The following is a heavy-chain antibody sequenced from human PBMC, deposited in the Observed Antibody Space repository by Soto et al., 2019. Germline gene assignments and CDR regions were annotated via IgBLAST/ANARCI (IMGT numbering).Heavy chain of an antibody. V-gene: IGHV3-66*01. D-gene: IGHD6-13*01. CDR1: GFTFSSYA. CDR3: AHYPRRLPARPYRSRGTLDYYYGMDV. CDR2: IYSGGST. Sequence: GGSLRLSCAASGFTFSSYAMHWVRQAPGKGLEWVSVIYSGGSTYYADSVKGRFTISRDNSKNTLYLQMNSLSADHTAVYYCAHYPRRLPARPYRSRGTLDYYYGMDVWRQGSTVT. J-gene: IGHJ6*02.